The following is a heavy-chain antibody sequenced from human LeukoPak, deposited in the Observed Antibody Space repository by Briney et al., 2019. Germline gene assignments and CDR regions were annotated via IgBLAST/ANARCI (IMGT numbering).Heavy chain of an antibody. D-gene: IGHD6-13*01. CDR1: GFTFSSYA. CDR3: ARGGPIATAGLLDY. Sequence: PGRSLRLSCAASGFTFSSYAMHWVRQAPGKGLEWVAVISYDGSNKYYADSVKGRFTISRDNSKNTLYLQMNSLRAEDTAVYYCARGGPIATAGLLDYWGQGTLVTVSS. V-gene: IGHV3-30-3*01. J-gene: IGHJ4*02. CDR2: ISYDGSNK.